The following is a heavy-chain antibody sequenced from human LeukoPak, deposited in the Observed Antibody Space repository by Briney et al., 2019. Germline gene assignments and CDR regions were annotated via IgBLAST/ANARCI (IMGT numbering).Heavy chain of an antibody. CDR1: GYTFTGYY. V-gene: IGHV1-2*02. J-gene: IGHJ4*02. CDR2: INPNSGGT. Sequence: GASVKVSCKASGYTFTGYYMHWVRQAPGQGLEWMGWINPNSGGTNYAQKFQGRVTMTRDTSISTAYMELSRPRSDDTAVYYCARAWYSSSPSDYWGQGTLVTVSS. CDR3: ARAWYSSSPSDY. D-gene: IGHD6-13*01.